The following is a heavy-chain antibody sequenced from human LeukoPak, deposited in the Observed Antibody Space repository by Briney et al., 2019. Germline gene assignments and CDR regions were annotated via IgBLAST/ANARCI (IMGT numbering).Heavy chain of an antibody. CDR3: ARGPLITFGGVIVGYFDY. Sequence: SETLSLTCAVYGGSFSGYYWSWIRQPPGKGLEWIGEINHSGSTHYNPSLKSRVTISVDTSKNQFSLKLSSVTAADTAVYYCARGPLITFGGVIVGYFDYWGQGTLVTVSS. V-gene: IGHV4-34*01. CDR1: GGSFSGYY. CDR2: INHSGST. D-gene: IGHD3-16*02. J-gene: IGHJ4*02.